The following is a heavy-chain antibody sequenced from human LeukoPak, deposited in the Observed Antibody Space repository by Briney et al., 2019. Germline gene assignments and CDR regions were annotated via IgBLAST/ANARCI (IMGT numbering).Heavy chain of an antibody. CDR2: IKEGGTEK. D-gene: IGHD3-10*01. Sequence: GGSLRLSCAASGFTFSTFWMTWVRQAPGKGLEWVANIKEGGTEKYYVDPVKGRFTISRDDAKNSLYLQMTSLRAEDTAVYYCARMPWGSGATNWFDPWGQGTLVTVSS. CDR3: ARMPWGSGATNWFDP. CDR1: GFTFSTFW. J-gene: IGHJ5*02. V-gene: IGHV3-7*01.